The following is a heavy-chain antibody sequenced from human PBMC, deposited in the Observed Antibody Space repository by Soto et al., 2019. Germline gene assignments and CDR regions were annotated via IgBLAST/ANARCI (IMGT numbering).Heavy chain of an antibody. CDR2: IYYSGST. CDR3: ARGAVVAAIYWFDP. D-gene: IGHD2-15*01. J-gene: IGHJ5*02. CDR1: GGSISSYY. V-gene: IGHV4-59*01. Sequence: SETLSLTCTVSGGSISSYYWSWIRQPPGRGLEWIGYIYYSGSTNYNPSLKSRVTISVDTSKNQFSLKLSSVTTADTAVYYCARGAVVAAIYWFDPWGQGTLVTVSS.